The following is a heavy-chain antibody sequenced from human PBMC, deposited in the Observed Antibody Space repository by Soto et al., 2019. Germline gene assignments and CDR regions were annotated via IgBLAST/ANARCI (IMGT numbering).Heavy chain of an antibody. CDR1: GFTFSNAW. J-gene: IGHJ5*02. V-gene: IGHV3-15*01. CDR3: TTDRRHYDFWSGYWDWFDP. D-gene: IGHD3-3*01. CDR2: IKSKTDGGTT. Sequence: EVQLVESGGGLVKPGGSLRLSCAASGFTFSNAWMSWVRQAPGKGLEWVGRIKSKTDGGTTDYAAPVKGRFTISRDDSKNTLYLQMNSLKTEDTAVYYCTTDRRHYDFWSGYWDWFDPWGQGTLVTVSS.